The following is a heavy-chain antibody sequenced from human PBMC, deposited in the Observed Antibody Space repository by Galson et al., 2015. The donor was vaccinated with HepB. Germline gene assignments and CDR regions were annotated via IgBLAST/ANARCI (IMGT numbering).Heavy chain of an antibody. CDR3: AKDLKTIDAFDF. Sequence: SLRLSCAASGFTFSIFGMGWVRQAPGKGLEWVSSISGSGGDTYYADSGKGRFTISRDNSKNTLFLQMDSLRAEDTAVYYCAKDLKTIDAFDFWGQGTMVTVSS. CDR1: GFTFSIFG. V-gene: IGHV3-23*01. D-gene: IGHD1-7*01. CDR2: ISGSGGDT. J-gene: IGHJ3*01.